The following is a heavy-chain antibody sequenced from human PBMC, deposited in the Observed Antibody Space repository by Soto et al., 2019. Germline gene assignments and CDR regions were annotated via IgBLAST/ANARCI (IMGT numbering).Heavy chain of an antibody. Sequence: GGSLRLSCAASGFTFSSYAMSWVLQAPGKGLEWVSAISGSGGSTYYADSVKGRFTISRDNSKNTLYLQMNSLRAEDTAVYYCAKDHVVVVAATPFDYWGQGTLVTVSS. CDR3: AKDHVVVVAATPFDY. D-gene: IGHD2-15*01. V-gene: IGHV3-23*01. CDR1: GFTFSSYA. J-gene: IGHJ4*02. CDR2: ISGSGGST.